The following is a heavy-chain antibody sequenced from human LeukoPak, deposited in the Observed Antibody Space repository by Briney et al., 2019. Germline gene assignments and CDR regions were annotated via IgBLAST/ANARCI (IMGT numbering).Heavy chain of an antibody. CDR1: EVTFSTYT. Sequence: GGSLRLSCAASEVTFSTYTMTWVRQAPGKGLEWVSSISGSGNYIYYADSLKGRFTISRDNANNLLFLQMSSLRAEDTAVYYCAKDYYYGSGSYYKSLNLQDYWGQGTLVTVSS. D-gene: IGHD3-10*01. CDR2: ISGSGNYI. J-gene: IGHJ4*02. V-gene: IGHV3-21*06. CDR3: AKDYYYGSGSYYKSLNLQDY.